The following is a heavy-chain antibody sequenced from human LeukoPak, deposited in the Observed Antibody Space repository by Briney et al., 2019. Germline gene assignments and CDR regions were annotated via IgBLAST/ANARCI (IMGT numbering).Heavy chain of an antibody. J-gene: IGHJ4*02. Sequence: GGSLRLPCAASGFTFSGSAMHWVRQASGKGLEWVGRIRSKANSYATAYAASVKGRFTISRDDSKNTAYLQMNSLKTEDTAVYYCTSHTYQGLIGVDYWGQGTLVTVSS. V-gene: IGHV3-73*01. CDR3: TSHTYQGLIGVDY. CDR1: GFTFSGSA. D-gene: IGHD2-2*01. CDR2: IRSKANSYAT.